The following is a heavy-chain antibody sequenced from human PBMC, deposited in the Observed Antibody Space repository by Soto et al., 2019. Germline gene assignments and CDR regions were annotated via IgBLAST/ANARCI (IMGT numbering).Heavy chain of an antibody. CDR3: AKEGSLYCSGGSCYSGWFDP. V-gene: IGHV3-23*01. CDR2: ISGSGGST. J-gene: IGHJ5*02. Sequence: GGSLRLSCAASGFTFSSYAMSWVRQAPGKGLEWVSAISGSGGSTYYADSVKGRFTISRDNSKNTLYLQMNSLRAEDTAVYYCAKEGSLYCSGGSCYSGWFDPWGQGTLVTVSS. CDR1: GFTFSSYA. D-gene: IGHD2-15*01.